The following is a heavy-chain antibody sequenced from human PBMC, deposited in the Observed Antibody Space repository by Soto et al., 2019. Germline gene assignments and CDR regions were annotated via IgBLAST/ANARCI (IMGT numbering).Heavy chain of an antibody. CDR1: GGSISSGGYY. CDR2: IYYSGST. V-gene: IGHV4-31*03. CDR3: ARSSGWLHDY. J-gene: IGHJ4*02. D-gene: IGHD6-19*01. Sequence: SETLSLTCTVSGGSISSGGYYWSWIRQHPGKGLEWIGYIYYSGSTYYNPSLKSRVTISVDTSKNQFSLKLSSVTAADTAVYYCARSSGWLHDYWGQGTLVTVSS.